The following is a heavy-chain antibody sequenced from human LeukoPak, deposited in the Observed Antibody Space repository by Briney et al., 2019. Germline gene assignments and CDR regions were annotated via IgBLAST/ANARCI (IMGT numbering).Heavy chain of an antibody. J-gene: IGHJ6*04. CDR3: AKEPSSSSWPYYYYGMDV. D-gene: IGHD6-13*01. CDR2: IWYDGSNK. Sequence: GRSLRLSCAASGFTFSSYGMHWVRQAPGKGLEWVAVIWYDGSNKYYADSVKGRFTISRDNSKNTLYLQMNSLRAEDTAVYYCAKEPSSSSWPYYYYGMDVWGKGTTVTVSS. CDR1: GFTFSSYG. V-gene: IGHV3-33*06.